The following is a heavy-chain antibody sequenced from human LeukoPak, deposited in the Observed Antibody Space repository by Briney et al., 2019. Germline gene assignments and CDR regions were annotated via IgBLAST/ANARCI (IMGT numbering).Heavy chain of an antibody. J-gene: IGHJ4*02. D-gene: IGHD6-6*01. Sequence: GASVKVSCKASVYTFTNYAIHWVRQAPGQRLEWMGWINGGSGNTKYSQNSQGRVTITRDTSASTAYMELSSLRSEDTAVYYCARASVSSSFVYWESAYFDFWGQGTLVTVSS. CDR3: ARASVSSSFVYWESAYFDF. V-gene: IGHV1-3*01. CDR1: VYTFTNYA. CDR2: INGGSGNT.